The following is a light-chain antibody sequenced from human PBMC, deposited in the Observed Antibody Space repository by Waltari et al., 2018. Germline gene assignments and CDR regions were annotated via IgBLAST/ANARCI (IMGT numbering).Light chain of an antibody. CDR2: DAS. J-gene: IGKJ1*01. Sequence: EIVLTQSPGTLSLSPGDKATLSCRASQSVGRFLDWYQKKPGQAPRLLIYDASTRASGIPDRFSGSGSGTDFSLTISRLEPEDFAVYFCQKYVNLPATFGQGTKVEIQ. CDR1: QSVGRF. V-gene: IGKV3-20*01. CDR3: QKYVNLPAT.